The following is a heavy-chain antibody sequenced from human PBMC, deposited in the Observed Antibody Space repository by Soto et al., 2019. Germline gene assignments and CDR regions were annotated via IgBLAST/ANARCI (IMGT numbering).Heavy chain of an antibody. Sequence: SQTLSLTCAISGDSVSSNSAAWNWIGQSPSRGLEWLGRTFYRSQWYTEYAASMRGRITINPDTSTNQFSLHLNAVTPEDTAVYYCARDAAGLGVDVQGQGTMVTVSS. V-gene: IGHV6-1*01. CDR2: TFYRSQWYT. CDR1: GDSVSSNSAA. CDR3: ARDAAGLGVDV. D-gene: IGHD6-13*01. J-gene: IGHJ6*02.